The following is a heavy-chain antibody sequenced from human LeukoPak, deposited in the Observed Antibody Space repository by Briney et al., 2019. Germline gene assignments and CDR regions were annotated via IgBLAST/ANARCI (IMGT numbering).Heavy chain of an antibody. V-gene: IGHV4-59*08. Sequence: PSETLSLTCTVSGASISSYYWSWIRQPPGKGLEWIGYIYYSGSTNYNPSLESRITISVDTSKNQFSLKLSSVTAADTAVYYCARATSPYSSGWHPFDIWGQGTMVTVSS. CDR1: GASISSYY. CDR2: IYYSGST. CDR3: ARATSPYSSGWHPFDI. J-gene: IGHJ3*02. D-gene: IGHD6-19*01.